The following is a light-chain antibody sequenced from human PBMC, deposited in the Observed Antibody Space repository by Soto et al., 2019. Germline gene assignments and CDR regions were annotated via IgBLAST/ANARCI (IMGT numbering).Light chain of an antibody. J-gene: IGKJ1*01. CDR1: QSVSSN. CDR2: GAS. CDR3: QQYGSSPPT. Sequence: EIVLTQSPAPLSVSPGERATLSCMASQSVSSNLAWYQQKPGQAPRLLIYGASSRATGIPDRFSGSGSGTDFTLTISRLEPEDVAVYYCQQYGSSPPTLGQGTKVDIK. V-gene: IGKV3-20*01.